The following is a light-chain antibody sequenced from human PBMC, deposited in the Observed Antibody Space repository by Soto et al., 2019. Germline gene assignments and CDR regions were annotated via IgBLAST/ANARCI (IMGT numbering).Light chain of an antibody. CDR2: DDS. J-gene: IGLJ3*02. V-gene: IGLV3-21*02. CDR3: QVWDSSRDHPGV. CDR1: NIGSKS. Sequence: SYELTQPPSVSVAPGQTARITCGGNNIGSKSVHWYQQKPGQAPVLVVYDDSDRPSGIAERFSGSNSGNTATLTISRVEAGDEADYYGQVWDSSRDHPGVFGGGTKVTVL.